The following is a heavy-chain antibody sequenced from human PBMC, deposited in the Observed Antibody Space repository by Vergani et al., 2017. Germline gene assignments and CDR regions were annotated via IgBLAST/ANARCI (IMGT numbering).Heavy chain of an antibody. D-gene: IGHD2-21*02. V-gene: IGHV4-61*01. CDR1: GGSISAGYYF. Sequence: QVQLQASGPGRVKPSQTLSLTCTMSGGSISAGYYFWSWIRQPPGKGLEWIGYIYYSGSTNYNPSLKSRVTISVDTSKNQFSLKLSSVTAADTAVYYCARNPYWGGDCYSDAFDIWGQGTMVTVSS. CDR2: IYYSGST. CDR3: ARNPYWGGDCYSDAFDI. J-gene: IGHJ3*02.